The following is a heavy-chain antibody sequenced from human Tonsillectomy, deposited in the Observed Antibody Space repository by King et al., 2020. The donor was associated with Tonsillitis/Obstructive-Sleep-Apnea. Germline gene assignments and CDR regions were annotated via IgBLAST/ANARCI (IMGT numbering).Heavy chain of an antibody. J-gene: IGHJ3*02. Sequence: QLQESGPGLVKPSETLSLTCTVSGGSISSYYWSWIRQPPGKGLECIGYIYYSGGTNYNPSLKSRVTISVDTSKKQVSLKLRSVTAADTAVYYCAREGAVMNAFDIWGQETMVTVSS. CDR2: IYYSGGT. D-gene: IGHD2-8*01. CDR1: GGSISSYY. CDR3: AREGAVMNAFDI. V-gene: IGHV4-59*01.